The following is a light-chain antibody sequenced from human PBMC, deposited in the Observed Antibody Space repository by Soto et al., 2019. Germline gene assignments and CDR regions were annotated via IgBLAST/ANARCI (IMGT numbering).Light chain of an antibody. CDR2: GAS. CDR1: QSVSSN. V-gene: IGKV3-15*01. J-gene: IGKJ4*01. Sequence: EIVLTQSPATLSLSPGERATLSCRASQSVSSNLAWYQQKPGQAPRLLIYGASTRATGIPARFSGSGSGTEFTLTISSLQSEDFAVYYCQQYYNWPLTFGGGTKVDIK. CDR3: QQYYNWPLT.